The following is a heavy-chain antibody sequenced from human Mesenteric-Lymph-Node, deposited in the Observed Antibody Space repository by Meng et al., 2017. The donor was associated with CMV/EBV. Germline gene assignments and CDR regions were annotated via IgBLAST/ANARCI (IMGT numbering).Heavy chain of an antibody. Sequence: NRAAWNWVRPSPSRGLAWLGRTYYRSKWYTDYAVSVNGRMTINPDTSKNQFSLQLHSVTPEDTAVYYCARDPRLGLITVAVQGYFDLWGRGTLVTVSS. D-gene: IGHD6-19*01. V-gene: IGHV6-1*01. CDR2: TYYRSKWYT. CDR1: NRAA. CDR3: ARDPRLGLITVAVQGYFDL. J-gene: IGHJ2*01.